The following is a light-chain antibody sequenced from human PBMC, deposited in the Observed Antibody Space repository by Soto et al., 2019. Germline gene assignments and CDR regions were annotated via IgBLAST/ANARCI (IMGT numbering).Light chain of an antibody. V-gene: IGKV3-20*01. CDR2: GAS. J-gene: IGKJ1*01. CDR1: QSVGSSY. CDR3: QQYATSLWT. Sequence: EIVLTQSPGTLSVSPGERATLSCRASQSVGSSYFAWYQQKPGQAPRLLIFGASNRATGIPERFGGSGSGTDFTLPLYRLEPEDVAVYYCQQYATSLWTFGQGTRVEIK.